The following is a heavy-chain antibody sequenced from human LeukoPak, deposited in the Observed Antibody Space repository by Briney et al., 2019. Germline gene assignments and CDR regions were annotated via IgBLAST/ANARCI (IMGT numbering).Heavy chain of an antibody. D-gene: IGHD3-10*01. J-gene: IGHJ4*02. CDR1: GFTFGDNA. V-gene: IGHV3-49*03. CDR2: IRGKVYGGTT. CDR3: TRRPWGDY. Sequence: GGSLRLSCTASGFTFGDNAMSWFRQAPGKGLEWVSFIRGKVYGGTTEYAASVKGRFTISRDDSKSIAYLQMNSLKIEDTAVYYCTRRPWGDYWGQGTLVTVSS.